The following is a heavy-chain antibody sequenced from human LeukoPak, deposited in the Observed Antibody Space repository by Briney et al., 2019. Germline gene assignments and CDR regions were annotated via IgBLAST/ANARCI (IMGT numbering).Heavy chain of an antibody. CDR1: GYTFSTYG. V-gene: IGHV1-18*01. CDR3: ARADQMATIHFDY. J-gene: IGHJ4*02. Sequence: ASVKVSCKASGYTFSTYGISWVRQAPGQGLEWMGWISAYNGNTNYAQELQGRVTLTTDTSTSTAYMELRNLRSDDTAVYYCARADQMATIHFDYWGQGTLVTVSS. CDR2: ISAYNGNT. D-gene: IGHD5-24*01.